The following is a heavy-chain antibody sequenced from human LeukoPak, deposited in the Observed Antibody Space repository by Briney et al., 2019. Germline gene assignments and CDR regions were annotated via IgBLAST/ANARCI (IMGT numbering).Heavy chain of an antibody. Sequence: ASVKVSCKASGYTFTADYMHWVRQAPGQGLEGMGWINPNTGVTNYAQRFQGRVTMTRDTSITTAYMELSRLTSDDTAVYYCARDDSKQWLVRVYPNWFDPWGQGTLVTVSS. CDR1: GYTFTADY. CDR2: INPNTGVT. CDR3: ARDDSKQWLVRVYPNWFDP. V-gene: IGHV1-2*02. J-gene: IGHJ5*02. D-gene: IGHD6-19*01.